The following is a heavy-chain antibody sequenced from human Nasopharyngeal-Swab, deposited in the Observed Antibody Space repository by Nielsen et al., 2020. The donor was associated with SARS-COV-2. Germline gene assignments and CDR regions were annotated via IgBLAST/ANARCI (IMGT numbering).Heavy chain of an antibody. CDR1: GFTFSSHW. V-gene: IGHV3-7*01. CDR3: ARTLVQWLVPYYFDY. D-gene: IGHD6-19*01. CDR2: IKQEGSEK. J-gene: IGHJ4*02. Sequence: GESLKIPCAASGFTFSSHWMSWVRQAPGKGPEWVANIKQEGSEKYYVDSVKGRFTISRDNAKHSLYLQMNSLRAEDTAVYYCARTLVQWLVPYYFDYWGQGTLVTVSS.